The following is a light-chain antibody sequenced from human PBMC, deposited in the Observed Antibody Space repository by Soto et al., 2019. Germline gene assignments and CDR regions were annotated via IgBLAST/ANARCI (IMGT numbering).Light chain of an antibody. V-gene: IGKV3-20*01. CDR1: GSVTSSS. CDR2: GVS. J-gene: IGKJ2*01. Sequence: IVLTQSPGTLSLSPGERGTLSCRASGSVTSSSIAWYQQKLGQAPRLLIYGVSIRATGIPDRFRGSGSGTDFTLTISRLEPEDFAVYYCQQYARSPSTFGQGTNLEIK. CDR3: QQYARSPST.